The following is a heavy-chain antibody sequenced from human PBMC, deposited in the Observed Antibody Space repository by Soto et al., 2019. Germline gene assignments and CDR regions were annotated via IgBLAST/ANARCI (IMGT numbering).Heavy chain of an antibody. CDR1: GYTFSNYG. CDR2: ISGYNGNT. CDR3: AKDRKYHVYFDY. Sequence: ASVKVSCKASGYTFSNYGISWVRQAPGQGLEWMGWISGYNGNTNHAQKLQGRVTMTTDTSTSTAYMELRSLRSDDTAVYYCAKDRKYHVYFDYWGQGTLVTVSS. V-gene: IGHV1-18*01. J-gene: IGHJ4*01. D-gene: IGHD2-2*01.